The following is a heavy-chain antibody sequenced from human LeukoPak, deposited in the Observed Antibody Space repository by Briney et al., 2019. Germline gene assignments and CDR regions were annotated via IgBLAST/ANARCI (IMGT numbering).Heavy chain of an antibody. J-gene: IGHJ4*02. Sequence: AGGSLRLSCAASGFTFSSYGMHWVRHAPGKGLEWVSYISSSGSTRYYADSVKGRFTISRDNARNSPYLQMNSLRAEDTAVYYCARLLSYGNWGQGTLVAVSS. D-gene: IGHD3-16*02. CDR1: GFTFSSYG. CDR2: ISSSGSTR. CDR3: ARLLSYGN. V-gene: IGHV3-48*04.